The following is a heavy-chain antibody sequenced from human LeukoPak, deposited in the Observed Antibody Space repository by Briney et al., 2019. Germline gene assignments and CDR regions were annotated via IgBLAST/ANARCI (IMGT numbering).Heavy chain of an antibody. CDR3: ARRSAARYY. V-gene: IGHV4-39*01. J-gene: IGHJ4*02. D-gene: IGHD6-6*01. CDR1: GGSISSSSYY. CDR2: IYYSWST. Sequence: PSETLSLTCTVSGGSISSSSYYWGWIRQPPGKGLEWIGSIYYSWSTYYNPSLKSRVTISVDTSKNQFSLKLSSVTAADTAVYYCARRSAARYYWGQGTLVTVSS.